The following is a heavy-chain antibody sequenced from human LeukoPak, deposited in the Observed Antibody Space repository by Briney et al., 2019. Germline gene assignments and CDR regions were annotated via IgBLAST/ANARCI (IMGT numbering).Heavy chain of an antibody. CDR2: INPSGDRT. V-gene: IGHV1-46*01. J-gene: IGHJ3*02. Sequence: ASVKVSCKASGYTFTGYYMHWVRQAPGQGLEWMGIINPSGDRTNYAQKFLGRVTMTRDMSTSTVYMELSSLRSEDTAVYYCARDQYGDYSGRGAFDIWGQGTMVTVSS. CDR3: ARDQYGDYSGRGAFDI. D-gene: IGHD4-17*01. CDR1: GYTFTGYY.